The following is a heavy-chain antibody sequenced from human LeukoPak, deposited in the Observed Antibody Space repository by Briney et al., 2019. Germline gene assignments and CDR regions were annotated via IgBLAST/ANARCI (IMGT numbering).Heavy chain of an antibody. V-gene: IGHV3-21*01. CDR1: GFTFNRYN. D-gene: IGHD3-3*01. Sequence: KAGGSLRLSCAASGFTFNRYNMNWVRRAPGKGLEWVSSISTSSSYIYYADSVRGRFTISRDNAKNSLYLQMNSLRAEDTAVYYCARDYDRYYMDVWGKGTTVTVSS. CDR2: ISTSSSYI. J-gene: IGHJ6*03. CDR3: ARDYDRYYMDV.